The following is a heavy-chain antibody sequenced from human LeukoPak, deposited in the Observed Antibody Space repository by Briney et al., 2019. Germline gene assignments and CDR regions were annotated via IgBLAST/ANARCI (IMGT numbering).Heavy chain of an antibody. Sequence: GASVKVSCKASGGTFSSYAISWVRQAPGQGLEWVGGIIPIFGTANYAQKFQGRVTFTADESTSTAYMELSSLRSEDTAVYYCARELRLLEWSQRANNWFDPWGQGTLVTASS. J-gene: IGHJ5*02. D-gene: IGHD3-3*01. CDR3: ARELRLLEWSQRANNWFDP. CDR1: GGTFSSYA. CDR2: IIPIFGTA. V-gene: IGHV1-69*13.